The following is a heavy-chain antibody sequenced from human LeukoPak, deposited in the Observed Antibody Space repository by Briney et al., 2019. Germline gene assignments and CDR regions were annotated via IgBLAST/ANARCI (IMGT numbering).Heavy chain of an antibody. CDR1: GGSFSGYY. Sequence: PSETLSLTCAVYGGSFSGYYWSWIRQPPGKGLEWIGEINHSGSTNYNPSLKSRVTISVDTSKNQFSLKLSSVTAADTAVYYCASRPPPWLVSRDAFDIWGQGTMVTVSS. J-gene: IGHJ3*02. V-gene: IGHV4-34*01. D-gene: IGHD6-19*01. CDR3: ASRPPPWLVSRDAFDI. CDR2: INHSGST.